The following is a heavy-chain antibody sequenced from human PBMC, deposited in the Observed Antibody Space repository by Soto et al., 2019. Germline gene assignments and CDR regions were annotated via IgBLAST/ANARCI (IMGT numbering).Heavy chain of an antibody. V-gene: IGHV3-11*01. J-gene: IGHJ3*02. CDR2: IISSGSTI. CDR1: GFTFRDYY. D-gene: IGHD6-19*01. CDR3: ARNMEQWHQEDI. Sequence: GGSLGLSCAASGFTFRDYYMTWTRQVPGKGLEGVSYIISSGSTIYYADSVKGRFTISRDNAKNSLYLQMNSLRAEDTAVYYCARNMEQWHQEDIWGQGTMVPVSS.